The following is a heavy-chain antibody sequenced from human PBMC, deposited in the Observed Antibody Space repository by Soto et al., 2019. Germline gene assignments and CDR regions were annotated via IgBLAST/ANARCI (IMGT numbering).Heavy chain of an antibody. CDR3: ARDGDVVVVAATSWYFDY. D-gene: IGHD2-15*01. Sequence: PGGSLRLSCAASGFTFSSYGMHWVRQAPGKGLEWVAVIWYDGSNKYYADSVKGRFTISRDNSKNTLYLQMNSLRAEDTAVYYCARDGDVVVVAATSWYFDYWGQGTLVTVSS. CDR2: IWYDGSNK. V-gene: IGHV3-33*01. CDR1: GFTFSSYG. J-gene: IGHJ4*02.